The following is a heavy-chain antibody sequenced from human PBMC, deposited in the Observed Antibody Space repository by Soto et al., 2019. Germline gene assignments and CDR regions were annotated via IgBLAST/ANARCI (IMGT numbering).Heavy chain of an antibody. D-gene: IGHD1-26*01. CDR1: GGTFSSYA. Sequence: GASVKVSCKASGGTFSSYAISWVRQAPGQGLEWMGGIIPIFGTANYAQKFQGRVTITADESTSTAYMELSSLRSEGTAVYYCARDHTGIVGATTYDYWGQGTLVTVSS. V-gene: IGHV1-69*13. J-gene: IGHJ4*02. CDR2: IIPIFGTA. CDR3: ARDHTGIVGATTYDY.